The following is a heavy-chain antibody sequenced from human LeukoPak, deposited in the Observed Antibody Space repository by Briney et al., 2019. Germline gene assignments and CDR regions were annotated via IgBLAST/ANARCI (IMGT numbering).Heavy chain of an antibody. D-gene: IGHD3-3*01. J-gene: IGHJ5*02. CDR2: IYYSGST. CDR1: GGSISSYY. Sequence: SETLSLTCTVSGGSISSYYWSWIRQPPGKGLEWIGYIYYSGSTNHNPSLKSRVTISVDTSKNQFSLKLSSVTAADTAVYYCARDRRHYDFWSARFDPWGQGTLVTVSS. V-gene: IGHV4-59*01. CDR3: ARDRRHYDFWSARFDP.